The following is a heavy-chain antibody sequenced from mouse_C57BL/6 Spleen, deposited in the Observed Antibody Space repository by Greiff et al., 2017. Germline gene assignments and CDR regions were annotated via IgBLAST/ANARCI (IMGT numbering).Heavy chain of an antibody. CDR3: ARRGLEYYFDY. D-gene: IGHD2-2*01. V-gene: IGHV1-69*01. Sequence: VQLQQPGAELVMPGASVKLSCKASGYTFTSYWMHWVKQRPGQGLEWIGEIDPSDSYTNYNQKFKGKSTLTVDKSSSTAYMQLSRLTSEDSAVYYCARRGLEYYFDYWGQGTALTVSS. CDR1: GYTFTSYW. J-gene: IGHJ2*01. CDR2: IDPSDSYT.